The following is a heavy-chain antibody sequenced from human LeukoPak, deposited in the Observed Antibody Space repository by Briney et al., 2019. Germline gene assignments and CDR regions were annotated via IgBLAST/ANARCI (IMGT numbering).Heavy chain of an antibody. CDR1: GFTFRNYA. D-gene: IGHD3-10*01. CDR3: AKGSDNHYGSGGFDY. V-gene: IGHV3-23*01. CDR2: ISGSGDST. Sequence: GRSLRLSCAASGFTFRNYAMNWVRQAPGKGLEWVSGISGSGDSTDYADSVKGRFTISRDNSKNTLYLQMNNLRTNDTAVYYCAKGSDNHYGSGGFDYWGQGTLVTVSS. J-gene: IGHJ4*02.